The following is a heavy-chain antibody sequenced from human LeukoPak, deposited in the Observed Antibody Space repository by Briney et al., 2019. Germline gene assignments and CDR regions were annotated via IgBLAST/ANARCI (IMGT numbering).Heavy chain of an antibody. CDR3: ARRSRLYKHETTGYHDS. D-gene: IGHD3-9*01. Sequence: SETLSLTCNVSGDYITTTNYYWAWIRLPPGKGLEWIASVFYSGTTYYNPSLKSRFVISMDTSRKQISLRLSSVTATDTAIYYCARRSRLYKHETTGYHDSWGQGTLVTVSS. V-gene: IGHV4-39*01. CDR1: GDYITTTNYY. CDR2: VFYSGTT. J-gene: IGHJ4*02.